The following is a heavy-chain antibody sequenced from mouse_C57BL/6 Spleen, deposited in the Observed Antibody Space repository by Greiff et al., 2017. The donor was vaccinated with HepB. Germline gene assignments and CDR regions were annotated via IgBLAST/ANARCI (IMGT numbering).Heavy chain of an antibody. CDR1: GYTFTSYW. CDR2: IDPSDSET. D-gene: IGHD2-3*01. CDR3: ARSNDGYFFDY. Sequence: QVQLQQPGAELVRPGSSVKLSCKASGYTFTSYWMHWVKQRPIQGLEWIGNIDPSDSETHYNQKFKDKATLTVDKSSSTAYMQLSSLISEDSAVYYCARSNDGYFFDYWGQGTTLTVSS. V-gene: IGHV1-52*01. J-gene: IGHJ2*01.